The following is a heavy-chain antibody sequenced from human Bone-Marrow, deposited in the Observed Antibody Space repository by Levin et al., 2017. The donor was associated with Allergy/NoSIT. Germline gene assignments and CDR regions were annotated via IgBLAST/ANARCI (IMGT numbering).Heavy chain of an antibody. Sequence: SETLSLTCAVSGGSISSGGYSWSWIRQPPGKGLEWIGYIYHSGSTYYNPSLKSRVTISVDRSKNQFSLKLSSVTAADTAVYYCARANPGDKYYYYMDVWGKGTTVTVSS. CDR2: IYHSGST. CDR1: GGSISSGGYS. J-gene: IGHJ6*03. CDR3: ARANPGDKYYYYMDV. V-gene: IGHV4-30-2*01. D-gene: IGHD3-10*01.